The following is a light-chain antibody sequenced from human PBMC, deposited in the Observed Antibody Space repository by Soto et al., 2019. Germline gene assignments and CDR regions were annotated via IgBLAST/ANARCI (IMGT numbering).Light chain of an antibody. CDR1: SSDVGGYNY. J-gene: IGLJ1*01. CDR3: GSYTYSSTPYV. V-gene: IGLV2-14*01. Sequence: QSVLTQPASVSGSPGQSITISCTGTSSDVGGYNYVSWYQQHPGKAPKLMIYEVSNRPSGVSNRFSGSKSGNTASLTISGLQGEDEADYYCGSYTYSSTPYVFGTGTKVTVL. CDR2: EVS.